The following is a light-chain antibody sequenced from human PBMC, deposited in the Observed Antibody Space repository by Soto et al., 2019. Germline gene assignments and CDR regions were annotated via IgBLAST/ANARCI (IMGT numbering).Light chain of an antibody. CDR2: WAS. Sequence: DAVVTQSPDSLAASLGERATINCKSSQSVLYSSNNKNYLAWYQQKPGQPPKLLIYWASTRESGVPDRFSGSGSGTDFTLTISSLQAEDVAVYYCQQYLHTPRTFGQGTKVAIK. CDR1: QSVLYSSNNKNY. J-gene: IGKJ1*01. V-gene: IGKV4-1*01. CDR3: QQYLHTPRT.